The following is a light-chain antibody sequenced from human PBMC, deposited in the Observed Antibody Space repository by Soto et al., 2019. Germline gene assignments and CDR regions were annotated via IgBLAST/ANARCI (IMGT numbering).Light chain of an antibody. CDR2: AAS. CDR3: QKYSGVPV. V-gene: IGKV1-27*01. CDR1: QDIRNF. J-gene: IGKJ3*01. Sequence: DIQMTQSPTSLSASVGDRVTITCRASQDIRNFVAWYQQKPGKAPKLLIYAASTLQSGVPSRFSGSGSGTDFTLPIHSLQPEDVATYSCQKYSGVPVFGPGTKVEIK.